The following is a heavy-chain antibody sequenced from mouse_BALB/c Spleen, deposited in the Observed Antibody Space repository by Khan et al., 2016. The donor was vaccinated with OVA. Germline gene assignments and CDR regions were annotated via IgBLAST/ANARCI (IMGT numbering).Heavy chain of an antibody. CDR1: GYTFSSSW. CDR3: ARYFCSRFAY. J-gene: IGHJ3*01. CDR2: IFPGNDDA. Sequence: QVQLKESGAELVRPGSSVKISCKASGYTFSSSWMNWVKQRPGQGLEWIGQIFPGNDDADYTGKFKGKATLTADKSSRTAYMQLTSLTSDDPAVSCCARYFCSRFAYWGQGTLVTVSA. V-gene: IGHV1-80*01. D-gene: IGHD1-1*01.